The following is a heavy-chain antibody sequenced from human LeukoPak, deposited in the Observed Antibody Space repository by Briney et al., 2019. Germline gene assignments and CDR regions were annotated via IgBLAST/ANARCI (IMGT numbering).Heavy chain of an antibody. D-gene: IGHD5-24*01. CDR2: INHSGST. CDR1: GGSFSGYY. CDR3: ARGTPERWFDP. Sequence: SETLSLTCAVYGGSFSGYYWSWIRQPPGKGLEWIGEINHSGSTNYNPSLKSRVTISVDTSKNQFSQKLSSVTAADTAVYYCARGTPERWFDPWGQGTLVTVSS. V-gene: IGHV4-34*01. J-gene: IGHJ5*02.